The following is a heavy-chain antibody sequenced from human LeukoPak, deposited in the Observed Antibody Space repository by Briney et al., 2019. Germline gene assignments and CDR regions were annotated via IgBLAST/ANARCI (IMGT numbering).Heavy chain of an antibody. Sequence: YPGGSLRLSCAASGFTFSSYAMSWVRQAAGKGLEWVSSISGSGDSTYYIDSVKGRFTISRDNSKNTLYLQMNSLRAEDTAVYYCAKNGIAVAADWFGPWGQGTLVTVSS. D-gene: IGHD6-19*01. CDR2: ISGSGDST. CDR3: AKNGIAVAADWFGP. CDR1: GFTFSSYA. J-gene: IGHJ5*02. V-gene: IGHV3-23*01.